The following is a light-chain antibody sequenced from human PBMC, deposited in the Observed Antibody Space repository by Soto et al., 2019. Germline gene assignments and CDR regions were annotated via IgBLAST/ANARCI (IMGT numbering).Light chain of an antibody. J-gene: IGKJ3*01. CDR2: GAS. CDR1: QSVSSSY. CDR3: QQYGRSPLT. V-gene: IGKV3-20*01. Sequence: EIVLTQSPGTLSLSPGERATLSCRASQSVSSSYLAWYQQKPGQAPRLLIYGASSRATGIPDRFSVSGSGTDFTLTSSRLDPEDFAVYYCQQYGRSPLTFGPGTKVDIK.